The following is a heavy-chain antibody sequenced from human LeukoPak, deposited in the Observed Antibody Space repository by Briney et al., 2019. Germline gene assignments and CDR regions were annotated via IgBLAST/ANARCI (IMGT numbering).Heavy chain of an antibody. Sequence: KPSETLSLTCAVYGGSFSGNYWNWIRQPPGKGLEWIGEINYSGSTNYNASLKSRVTTSVDTSKNQFSLKLSSVTAADTAVYYCARQSGAARPFRNWGQGTLVSVSS. D-gene: IGHD6-6*01. J-gene: IGHJ4*02. CDR2: INYSGST. CDR3: ARQSGAARPFRN. CDR1: GGSFSGNY. V-gene: IGHV4-34*01.